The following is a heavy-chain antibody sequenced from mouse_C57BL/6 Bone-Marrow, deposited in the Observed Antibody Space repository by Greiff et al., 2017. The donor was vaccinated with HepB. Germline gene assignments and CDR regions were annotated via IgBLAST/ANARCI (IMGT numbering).Heavy chain of an antibody. Sequence: QVQLQQPGAELVKPGASVKLSCKASGYTFTSYWVHWVKQRPGRGLEWIGRIDPNSGGTKYNEKFKSKATLTVDKPSSTAYMQLSSLTSEDSAVYYCARRGSNYEAWFAYWGQGTLVTVSA. CDR3: ARRGSNYEAWFAY. V-gene: IGHV1-72*01. D-gene: IGHD2-5*01. J-gene: IGHJ3*01. CDR1: GYTFTSYW. CDR2: IDPNSGGT.